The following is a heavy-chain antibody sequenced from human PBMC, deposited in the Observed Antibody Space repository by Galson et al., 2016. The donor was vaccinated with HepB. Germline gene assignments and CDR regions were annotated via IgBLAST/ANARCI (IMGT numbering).Heavy chain of an antibody. CDR3: AKCRSSDSTSCPNY. D-gene: IGHD2-2*01. J-gene: IGHJ4*02. V-gene: IGHV3-23*01. Sequence: SLRLPCAASGFTFINYAMTWVRQAPGKGLEWVSSISGSGGSTYYADSVKGRFTISRDNSKNTLYLQMNSLRAEDTALYFCAKCRSSDSTSCPNYWGQGTLVTVSS. CDR1: GFTFINYA. CDR2: ISGSGGST.